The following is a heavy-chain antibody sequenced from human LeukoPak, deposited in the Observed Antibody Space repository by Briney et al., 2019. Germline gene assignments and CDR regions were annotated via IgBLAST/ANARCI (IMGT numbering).Heavy chain of an antibody. CDR2: ISPDGSET. V-gene: IGHV3-7*01. Sequence: PGGSLRLSCAASGFTFSSSWMSWVRQAPGKGLEWVANISPDGSETNYVDSVKGRVTISRDNAKNSLYLQMNSLRAEDTAVYYCARPRVPDSWGQGTLVIVSP. J-gene: IGHJ4*02. CDR1: GFTFSSSW. CDR3: ARPRVPDS.